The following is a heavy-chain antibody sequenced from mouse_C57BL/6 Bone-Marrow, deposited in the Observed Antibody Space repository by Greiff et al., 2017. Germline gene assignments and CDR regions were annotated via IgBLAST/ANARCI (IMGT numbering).Heavy chain of an antibody. D-gene: IGHD1-1*01. CDR1: GYTFTSYG. CDR3: ARSNLLLRLYYFDY. CDR2: IYPRSGNT. Sequence: VQGVESGAELARPGASVKLSCKASGYTFTSYGISWVKQRTGQGLEWIGEIYPRSGNTYYNEKFKGKATLTADKSSSTAYMELRSLTSEDSAVYFCARSNLLLRLYYFDYWGQGTTLTVSS. V-gene: IGHV1-81*01. J-gene: IGHJ2*01.